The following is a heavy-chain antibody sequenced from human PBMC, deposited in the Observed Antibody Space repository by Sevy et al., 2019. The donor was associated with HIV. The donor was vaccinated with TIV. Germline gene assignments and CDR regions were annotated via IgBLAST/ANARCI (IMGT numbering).Heavy chain of an antibody. Sequence: SETLSLTCTVSGGSISSYYWSWIRQPAGKGLEWSGRIYTSRSTNYNPSLKSRVTMSVDTSKNQFSLKLSSVTAADTAVYYSARESYGSGVDYWGQGTLVTVSS. J-gene: IGHJ4*02. CDR3: ARESYGSGVDY. D-gene: IGHD3-10*01. CDR1: GGSISSYY. CDR2: IYTSRST. V-gene: IGHV4-4*07.